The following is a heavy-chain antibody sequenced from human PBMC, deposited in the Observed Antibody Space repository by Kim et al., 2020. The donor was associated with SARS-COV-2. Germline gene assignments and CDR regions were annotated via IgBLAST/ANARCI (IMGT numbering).Heavy chain of an antibody. J-gene: IGHJ6*02. CDR2: IWYDGSNK. CDR3: AREQDGSGSYYKDYYYYGMDV. D-gene: IGHD3-10*01. CDR1: GFTFSSYG. Sequence: GGSLRLSCAASGFTFSSYGMHWVRQAPGKGLEWVAVIWYDGSNKYYADSVKGRFTISRDNSKNTLYLQMNSLRAEDTAVYYCAREQDGSGSYYKDYYYYGMDVWGQGTTVTVSS. V-gene: IGHV3-33*01.